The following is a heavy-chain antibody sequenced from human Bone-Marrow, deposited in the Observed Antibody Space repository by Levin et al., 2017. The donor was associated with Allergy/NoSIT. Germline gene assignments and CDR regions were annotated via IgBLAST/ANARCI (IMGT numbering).Heavy chain of an antibody. V-gene: IGHV5-51*01. J-gene: IGHJ5*01. Sequence: PGESLKISCKGSGYRFTNYWIGWLRQMPGKGLECMGIIYPGDSDTRYSPSFEGQVTISVDKSISTAYLQWRSLKASDTAMYYCATPHIASVDFDSWGQGTLVTVSS. CDR1: GYRFTNYW. CDR2: IYPGDSDT. D-gene: IGHD6-13*01. CDR3: ATPHIASVDFDS.